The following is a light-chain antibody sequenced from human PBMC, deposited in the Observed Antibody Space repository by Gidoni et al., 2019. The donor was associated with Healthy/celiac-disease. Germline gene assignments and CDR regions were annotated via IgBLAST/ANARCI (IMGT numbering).Light chain of an antibody. CDR3: MQALQTPIT. V-gene: IGKV2-28*01. CDR2: LGC. Sequence: DIVMTQSPLSLPVTPGEPASISCRSSQSLLHSNGYNYLDWYLQKPGQSPQLLIYLGCNRASGVPDRFSGSGSGTDFTLKISRVEAEDVGVYYCMQALQTPITFGQXTRLEIK. J-gene: IGKJ5*01. CDR1: QSLLHSNGYNY.